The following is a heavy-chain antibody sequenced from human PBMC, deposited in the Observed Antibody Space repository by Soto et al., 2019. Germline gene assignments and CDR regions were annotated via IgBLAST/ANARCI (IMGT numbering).Heavy chain of an antibody. CDR3: ARILARPSWFDP. J-gene: IGHJ5*02. Sequence: ASVKVSCKASGYTFTSYGISWVRQAPGQGLEWMGWISAYNGNTNYAQKLQGRVTMTTDTSTSTAYMELRSLRSDDTAVYYCARILARPSWFDPWGQGPLVTVSS. D-gene: IGHD6-6*01. CDR2: ISAYNGNT. CDR1: GYTFTSYG. V-gene: IGHV1-18*01.